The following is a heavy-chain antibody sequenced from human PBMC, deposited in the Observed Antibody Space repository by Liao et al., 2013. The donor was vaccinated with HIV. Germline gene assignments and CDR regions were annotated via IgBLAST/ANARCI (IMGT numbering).Heavy chain of an antibody. CDR2: IYHSGST. D-gene: IGHD3-3*01. Sequence: QLQMQESGPGLVKPSETLSLTCTVSGGSINRSPYYWGWVRQPPGKGLEWIGSIYHSGSTYYNPSLESRVTLSVDTSKNQFSLKLSSLTAADTAIYYCARAGGYYDFWSGSRTHGTFHIWGQGTMVSVSS. CDR1: GGSINRSPYY. V-gene: IGHV4-39*07. CDR3: ARAGGYYDFWSGSRTHGTFHI. J-gene: IGHJ3*02.